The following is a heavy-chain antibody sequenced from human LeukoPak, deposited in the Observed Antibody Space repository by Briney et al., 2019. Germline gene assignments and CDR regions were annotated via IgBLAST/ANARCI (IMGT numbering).Heavy chain of an antibody. CDR2: IYYSGST. J-gene: IGHJ4*02. CDR1: GASISSITYY. Sequence: ASETLSPTCTVSGASISSITYYWGWIRQPPGKGLEWIGSIYYSGSTYYTTSLKSRVTISIDTSNNQFSLKLTSVTAADTAVYYCARYHSTWGLNYWGQGTLVTVSS. CDR3: ARYHSTWGLNY. D-gene: IGHD2-2*01. V-gene: IGHV4-39*01.